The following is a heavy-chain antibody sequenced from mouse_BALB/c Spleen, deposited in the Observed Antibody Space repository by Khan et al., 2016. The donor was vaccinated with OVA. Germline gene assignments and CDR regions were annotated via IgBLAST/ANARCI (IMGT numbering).Heavy chain of an antibody. J-gene: IGHJ2*01. V-gene: IGHV5-17*02. D-gene: IGHD1-1*01. Sequence: EVELVESGGGLVQPGGSRKLSCAASGFTFSSYGMHWVRQAPEKGLEWVAYISGDSNTIYYADTVKGRFTISRDNPKNTLFLQMTSLMSEDTARYYWATSYFDGYYFDYWGPGTTLTVSS. CDR3: ATSYFDGYYFDY. CDR1: GFTFSSYG. CDR2: ISGDSNTI.